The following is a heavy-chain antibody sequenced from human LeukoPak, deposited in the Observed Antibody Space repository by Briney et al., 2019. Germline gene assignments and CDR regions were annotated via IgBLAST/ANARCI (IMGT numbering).Heavy chain of an antibody. CDR1: GYTFTSYG. D-gene: IGHD3-22*01. Sequence: GASVKVSCKASGYTFTSYGISWVRQAPGQGLEWMGWISAYNGNTNYAQKLQGRVTMTTDTSTSTAYMELRSLRSDDTAVYYCARDLYYYDSSGYYGDYWGQGTLVTVSS. CDR2: ISAYNGNT. CDR3: ARDLYYYDSSGYYGDY. V-gene: IGHV1-18*01. J-gene: IGHJ4*02.